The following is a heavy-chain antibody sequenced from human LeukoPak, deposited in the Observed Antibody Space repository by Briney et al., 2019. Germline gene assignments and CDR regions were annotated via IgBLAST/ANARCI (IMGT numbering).Heavy chain of an antibody. CDR3: ARVVSSSWDYYYYMDV. V-gene: IGHV4-61*02. CDR2: ISSSGST. Sequence: SETLSLTCTVSGDSISSGDYYWSWIRQPAGKGLEWIGRISSSGSTNYNPSLKSRVTISVDTSKNQISLKLSSVTAADAAVYYCARVVSSSWDYYYYMDVWGKGTTVTISS. D-gene: IGHD6-13*01. J-gene: IGHJ6*03. CDR1: GDSISSGDYY.